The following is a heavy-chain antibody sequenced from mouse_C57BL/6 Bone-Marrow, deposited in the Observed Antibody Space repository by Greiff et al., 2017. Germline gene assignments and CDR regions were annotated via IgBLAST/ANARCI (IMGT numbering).Heavy chain of an antibody. V-gene: IGHV14-4*01. Sequence: VQLQQSGPELVKPGASVKLSCKASGYTFTSYDINWVKQRPGQGLEWIGWIDPENGDTEYASKFQGKATITADTSSNTAYLQLSSLTSEDTAVYYCTTGGMDYWGQGTSVTVSS. CDR1: GYTFTSYD. CDR3: TTGGMDY. J-gene: IGHJ4*01. CDR2: IDPENGDT.